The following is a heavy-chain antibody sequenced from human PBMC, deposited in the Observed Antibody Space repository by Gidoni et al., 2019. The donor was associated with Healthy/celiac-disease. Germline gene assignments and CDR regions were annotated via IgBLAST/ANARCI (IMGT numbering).Heavy chain of an antibody. CDR1: RFSLSPRGMR. CDR3: ARISSAYGGGTYYFDY. Sequence: QVTLKESGPALVKPTQTLTLTCPFSRFSLSPRGMRVSWIRPPPGKALEWLARSDWDDDKFYSTSLKTRLTISKDTSKNQVVLTMTNMDPVDTATYYWARISSAYGGGTYYFDYWGQGTLVTVSS. CDR2: SDWDDDK. D-gene: IGHD3-16*01. V-gene: IGHV2-70*04. J-gene: IGHJ4*02.